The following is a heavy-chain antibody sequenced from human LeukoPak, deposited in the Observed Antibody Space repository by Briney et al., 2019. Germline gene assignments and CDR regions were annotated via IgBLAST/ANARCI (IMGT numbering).Heavy chain of an antibody. J-gene: IGHJ6*03. V-gene: IGHV1-2*02. CDR1: GYTFTGYY. Sequence: RASVKVSCKASGYTFTGYYMHWVRQAPGQGLEWMGWINPNSGGTNYAQKFQGRVTMTRDTFISTAYMELSRLRSDDTAVYYCARISRVGATGHYYYYMDVWGKGTTVTVSS. CDR2: INPNSGGT. D-gene: IGHD1-26*01. CDR3: ARISRVGATGHYYYYMDV.